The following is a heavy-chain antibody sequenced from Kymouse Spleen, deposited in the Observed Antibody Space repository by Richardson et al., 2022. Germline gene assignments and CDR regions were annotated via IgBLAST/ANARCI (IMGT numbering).Heavy chain of an antibody. Sequence: QVQLQQWGAGLLKPSETLSLTCAVYGGSFSGYYWSWIRQPPGKGLEWIGEINHSGSTNYNPSLKSRVTISVDTSKNQFSLKLSSVTAADTAVYYCARMGFWSGYYHAFDIWGQGTMVTVSS. CDR2: INHSGST. J-gene: IGHJ3*02. CDR1: GGSFSGYY. D-gene: IGHD3-3*01. CDR3: ARMGFWSGYYHAFDI. V-gene: IGHV4-34*01.